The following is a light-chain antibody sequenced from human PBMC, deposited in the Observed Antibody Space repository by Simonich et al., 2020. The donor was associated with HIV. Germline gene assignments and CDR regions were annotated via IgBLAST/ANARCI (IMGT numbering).Light chain of an antibody. Sequence: DIQLTQSPSFLSASVGDRVTITCRASQDISSYLAWYQQKPGEAPKLLIYAASTLQSGVPSRFSGSGSGTEFTLTISSLQPEDFATYYCLQDYNYPRTFGRGTKVDIK. CDR1: QDISSY. CDR3: LQDYNYPRT. J-gene: IGKJ1*01. CDR2: AAS. V-gene: IGKV1-9*01.